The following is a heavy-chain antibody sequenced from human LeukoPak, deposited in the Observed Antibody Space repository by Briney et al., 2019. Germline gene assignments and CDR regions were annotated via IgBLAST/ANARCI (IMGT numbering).Heavy chain of an antibody. CDR1: GGSISSSNW. J-gene: IGHJ4*02. D-gene: IGHD6-19*01. CDR3: ARGLGAVAGTGDY. V-gene: IGHV4-4*02. Sequence: SETLSLTCAVSGGSISSSNWWSWVRQPPGKGLEWIGEIYHSGSTNYNPSLKSRVTISVDTSKNQFSLKLSSVTAADTAVYYCARGLGAVAGTGDYWGQGTLVTVSS. CDR2: IYHSGST.